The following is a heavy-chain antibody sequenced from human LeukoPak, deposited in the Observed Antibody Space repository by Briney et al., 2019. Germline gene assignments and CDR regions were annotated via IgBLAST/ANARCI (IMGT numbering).Heavy chain of an antibody. CDR2: ISGSGGST. CDR3: ANPFPFRFNMVRGITKPGGY. J-gene: IGHJ4*02. Sequence: GGSLRLSCAASGFTFSSYAMSWVRQAPGKGLEWVSAISGSGGSTYYADSVKGRFTISRDNSKNTLYLQMNSLRAEDTAVYYWANPFPFRFNMVRGITKPGGYWGQGTLVIVSS. D-gene: IGHD3-10*01. V-gene: IGHV3-23*01. CDR1: GFTFSSYA.